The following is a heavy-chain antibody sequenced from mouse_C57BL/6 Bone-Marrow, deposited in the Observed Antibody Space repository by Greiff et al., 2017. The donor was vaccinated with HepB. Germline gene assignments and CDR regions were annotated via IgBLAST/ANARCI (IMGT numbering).Heavy chain of an antibody. CDR3: SESSAVYYCACGIFYYYGSFDY. CDR1: YTFFRRVH. D-gene: IGHD1-1*01. Sequence: VQLQQSGPELARPWASVKISCQAFYTFFRRVHFAIRDTNYWMQWVKQRPGQGLEWIGDIYPGNGDTSYNQKFKGKDTVTADKSSNTAYMQLSSLTSESSAVYYCACGIFYYYGSFDYWGQGTTLTVSS. CDR2: GQGLEWIG. J-gene: IGHJ2*01. V-gene: IGHV1-87*01.